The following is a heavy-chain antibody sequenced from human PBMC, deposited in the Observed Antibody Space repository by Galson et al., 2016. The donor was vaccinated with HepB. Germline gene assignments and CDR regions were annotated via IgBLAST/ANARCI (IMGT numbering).Heavy chain of an antibody. D-gene: IGHD4-11*01. CDR2: VHDGGTT. CDR3: ARNVPVTTYGY. V-gene: IGHV4-4*02. CDR1: GSSITSGNW. Sequence: ETLSLTCALSGSSITSGNWWGWVRQPPGKGLEWIGEVHDGGTTNYNPSLKSRATISKDHSKNQLSLILTSVTAADSAVYYCARNVPVTTYGYWGRGTLVAVSS. J-gene: IGHJ4*02.